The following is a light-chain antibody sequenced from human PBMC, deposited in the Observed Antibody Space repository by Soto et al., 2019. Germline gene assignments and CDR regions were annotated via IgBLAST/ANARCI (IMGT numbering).Light chain of an antibody. Sequence: DIQMTQSPSILSASVGDRVTITCRASQSIRSWLAWYQQKPGKAPKLLIYDASSLESGVPSRFSGSGSGTEFTLTIGGLQPDDFATYYCQQFNSYPITCGQGTRREIK. CDR3: QQFNSYPIT. J-gene: IGKJ5*01. CDR2: DAS. V-gene: IGKV1-5*01. CDR1: QSIRSW.